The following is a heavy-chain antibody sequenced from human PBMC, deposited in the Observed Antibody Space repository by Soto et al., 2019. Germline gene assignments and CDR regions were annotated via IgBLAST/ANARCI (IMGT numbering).Heavy chain of an antibody. D-gene: IGHD1-1*01. CDR3: ARGGLEPFDY. Sequence: EVQLVESGGGLVQSGGSLRLSCAASGFTLGNYWMHWVRQAPGKGLVWVSRINDYGTTINYAESVEGRFIISRDDAKSEVYLQMNNLRAEDSAVYYCARGGLEPFDYGAQGALVTVSS. CDR1: GFTLGNYW. CDR2: INDYGTTI. J-gene: IGHJ4*02. V-gene: IGHV3-74*01.